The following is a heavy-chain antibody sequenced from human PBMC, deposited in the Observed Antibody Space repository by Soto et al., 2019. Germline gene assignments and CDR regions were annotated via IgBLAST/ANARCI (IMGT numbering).Heavy chain of an antibody. Sequence: ASVKVSCKASGYTFTGYYMHWVRQAPGQGLEWMGRINPNSGGTNYAQKFQGRVTMTRDTSISTAYMELSRLRSDDTAVYYCARAYSSSSGLNYWGQGTLVTVSS. V-gene: IGHV1-2*06. CDR1: GYTFTGYY. J-gene: IGHJ4*02. CDR2: INPNSGGT. D-gene: IGHD6-6*01. CDR3: ARAYSSSSGLNY.